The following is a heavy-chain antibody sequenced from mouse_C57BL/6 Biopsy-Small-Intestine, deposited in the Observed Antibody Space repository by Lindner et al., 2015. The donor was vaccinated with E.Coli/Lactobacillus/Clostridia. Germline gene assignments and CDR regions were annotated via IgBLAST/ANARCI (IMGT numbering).Heavy chain of an antibody. CDR3: ARRGISGYVYFDY. V-gene: IGHV1-81*01. Sequence: VQLQESGAELARPGASVKLSCKASGYTFTSYGISWVKQGIGQGLEWIGEIYPRSGHTYYNEKFKGKATLTADKSSSTAYMELRSLTSEDSAVYFCARRGISGYVYFDYWGQGTTLTVPS. CDR2: IYPRSGHT. J-gene: IGHJ2*01. D-gene: IGHD3-2*02. CDR1: GYTFTSYG.